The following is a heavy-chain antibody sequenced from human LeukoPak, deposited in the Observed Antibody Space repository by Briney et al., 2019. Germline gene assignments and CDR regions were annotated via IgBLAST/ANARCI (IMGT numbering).Heavy chain of an antibody. J-gene: IGHJ4*02. CDR2: ISGSGGYT. V-gene: IGHV3-23*01. CDR1: GFTFSSYA. D-gene: IGHD3-10*01. Sequence: GGSLRLSCAASGFTFSSYAMSWVRQAPGKGLEWVSAISGSGGYTYYADSVKGRFTISRDNSMDTLYLQMNSLRAEDTAVYYCAESPYGSGSYYFDYWGQGTLVIVSS. CDR3: AESPYGSGSYYFDY.